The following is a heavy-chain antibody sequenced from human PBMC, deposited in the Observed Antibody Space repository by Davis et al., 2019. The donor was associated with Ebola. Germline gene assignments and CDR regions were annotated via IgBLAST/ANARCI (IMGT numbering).Heavy chain of an antibody. D-gene: IGHD6-19*01. J-gene: IGHJ4*02. V-gene: IGHV3-7*01. CDR2: IKQDGGEI. CDR3: ARGGWYYFDS. CDR1: GFSFSYYW. Sequence: GESLKISCATSGFSFSYYWMSWVRQAPGKGLEWVANIKQDGGEIYYVDSVKGRFTISRDNAKNSLYLQMNSLRAEDTAVYYCARGGWYYFDSWGQGTLVTVSS.